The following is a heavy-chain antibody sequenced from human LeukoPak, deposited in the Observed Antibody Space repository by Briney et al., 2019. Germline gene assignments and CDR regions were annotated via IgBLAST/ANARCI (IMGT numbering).Heavy chain of an antibody. J-gene: IGHJ3*02. Sequence: GGSLRLSCAAPGFTVSSNYMSWVRQAPGEGLEWVSVIYSGGSTYYADSVKGRFTISRDNSKDTLYLQMNSLRAEDTAVYYCARWAYLSGHDAFDIWGQGTMVTVSS. CDR1: GFTVSSNY. CDR3: ARWAYLSGHDAFDI. D-gene: IGHD2-2*01. V-gene: IGHV3-53*01. CDR2: IYSGGST.